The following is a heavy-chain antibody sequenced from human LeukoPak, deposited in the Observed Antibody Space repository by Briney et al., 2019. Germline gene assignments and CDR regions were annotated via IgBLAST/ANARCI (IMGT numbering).Heavy chain of an antibody. V-gene: IGHV3-23*01. Sequence: GGSLRLSCEAAGFTFITYAMSCVRQAPRKVRQWVSGISGTDSGTYYTDSVKGRFTISRDNSKNTVYLQIDSLRAEDTAVYYCAKCMSGSGVCLNFDSWGQGILVTVSS. D-gene: IGHD2-21*02. J-gene: IGHJ4*02. CDR2: ISGTDSGT. CDR3: AKCMSGSGVCLNFDS. CDR1: GFTFITYA.